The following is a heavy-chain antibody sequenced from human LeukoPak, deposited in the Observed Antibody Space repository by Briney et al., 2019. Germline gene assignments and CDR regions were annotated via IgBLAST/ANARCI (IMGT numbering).Heavy chain of an antibody. CDR3: ARGLAARPLDAFDI. V-gene: IGHV3-30*04. J-gene: IGHJ3*02. CDR1: GFTFSDYA. Sequence: QSGGSLRLSCAVSGFTFSDYAMHWVRQAPGKGLEWVAVISYDGSNKYYADSVKGRFTISRDNSKNRLYLQMNSLRAEDTAVYHCARGLAARPLDAFDIWGQGTMVTVSS. D-gene: IGHD6-6*01. CDR2: ISYDGSNK.